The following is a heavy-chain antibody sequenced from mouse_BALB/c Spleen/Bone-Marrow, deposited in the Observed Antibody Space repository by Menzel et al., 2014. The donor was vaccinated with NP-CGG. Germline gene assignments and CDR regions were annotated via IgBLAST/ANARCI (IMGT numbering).Heavy chain of an antibody. CDR1: GFTFTDYY. V-gene: IGHV7-3*02. J-gene: IGHJ4*01. CDR2: IRNKANGYTT. Sequence: DVKLVESGGGLVQPGGSLRLSCATSGFTFTDYYMSWVRRPPGKALEWLGFIRNKANGYTTEYSASVKGRFTISRDNSQSILYLQMSTLRAEDSATYYCARDDYYAMDYWGQGTSVTVSS. CDR3: ARDDYYAMDY.